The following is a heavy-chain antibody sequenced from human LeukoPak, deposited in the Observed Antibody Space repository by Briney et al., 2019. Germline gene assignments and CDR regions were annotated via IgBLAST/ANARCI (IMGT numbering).Heavy chain of an antibody. J-gene: IGHJ4*02. V-gene: IGHV3-23*01. D-gene: IGHD4-11*01. CDR3: AKRNYNYFDY. CDR1: GFTFSTYA. CDR2: ISGSCGNT. Sequence: GGSLRLSCAASGFTFSTYAMSWVRQAPGKGLEWVSVISGSCGNTYYADSVKGRFTISRDNSKNTLYLQMNSLRAEDTAVYYCAKRNYNYFDYWGQGTLVTVSS.